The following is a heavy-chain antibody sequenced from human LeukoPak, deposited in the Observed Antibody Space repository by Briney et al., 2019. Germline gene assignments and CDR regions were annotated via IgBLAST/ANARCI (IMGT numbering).Heavy chain of an antibody. Sequence: GGSLRLSCAASGFTFSNAWMSWVRQAPGKGLEWVGRIKSKTDGGTTDYAAPVKGRFTISRDDSKNTLYLQMNSLKTEDTAVYYCTTDRRIEYYYGSDPVDYWGQGTLVTVSS. CDR1: GFTFSNAW. CDR3: TTDRRIEYYYGSDPVDY. J-gene: IGHJ4*02. CDR2: IKSKTDGGTT. D-gene: IGHD3-10*01. V-gene: IGHV3-15*01.